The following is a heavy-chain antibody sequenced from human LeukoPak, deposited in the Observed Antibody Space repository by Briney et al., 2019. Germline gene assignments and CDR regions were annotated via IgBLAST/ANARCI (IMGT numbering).Heavy chain of an antibody. J-gene: IGHJ5*02. V-gene: IGHV3-33*01. CDR2: IWNDGSAK. Sequence: GGSLRLSCAASGFDFSTFAMHWVRQAPGKGLEWVAVIWNDGSAKYYAGSVEGRFTISRDNAKNSLYLQMNSLRAEDTAVYYCAREVYSSSWTYNWFDPWGQGTLVTVSS. CDR3: AREVYSSSWTYNWFDP. CDR1: GFDFSTFA. D-gene: IGHD6-13*01.